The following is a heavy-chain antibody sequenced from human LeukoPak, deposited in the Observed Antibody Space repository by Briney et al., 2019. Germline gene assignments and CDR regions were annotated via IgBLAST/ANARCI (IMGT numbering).Heavy chain of an antibody. CDR1: GFTFSSYS. V-gene: IGHV3-48*04. CDR2: ISSSSSTI. D-gene: IGHD3-10*01. CDR3: ARDGVYYGSGRSYFDY. J-gene: IGHJ4*02. Sequence: GGSLRLSCAASGFTFSSYSMNWVHQAPGKGLEWVSYISSSSSTIYYADSVKGRFTISRDNAKNSLYLQMNSLRAEDTAVYYCARDGVYYGSGRSYFDYWGQGTLVTVSS.